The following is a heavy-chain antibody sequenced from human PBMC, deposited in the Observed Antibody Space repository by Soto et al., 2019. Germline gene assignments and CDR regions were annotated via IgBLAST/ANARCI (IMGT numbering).Heavy chain of an antibody. CDR2: IRRKIHGGTT. CDR3: TRKASGIAYGMDV. J-gene: IGHJ6*02. V-gene: IGHV3-49*03. CDR1: GFTFGDYA. D-gene: IGHD2-21*01. Sequence: EVQLVESGGGLVEPGRSLRLSCTASGFTFGDYALIWFRQAPGKGLEWVGFIRRKIHGGTTEYAASVKGRFTISRDDSKGRAYLQMDSLKSEDTAVYYCTRKASGIAYGMDVWGQGTTVSVSS.